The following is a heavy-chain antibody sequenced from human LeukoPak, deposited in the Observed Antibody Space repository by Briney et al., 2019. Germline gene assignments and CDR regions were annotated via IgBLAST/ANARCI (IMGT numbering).Heavy chain of an antibody. CDR3: ARDLSWTALNAFDI. V-gene: IGHV1-3*01. Sequence: ASVKVSCKASGYTFTSYAMHWVRQAPGQRLEWMGWINAGNGNTKYSQKFQGRVTITRDISASTAYMELSSLRSEDTAVYYCARDLSWTALNAFDIWGQGTMVTVSS. CDR2: INAGNGNT. CDR1: GYTFTSYA. J-gene: IGHJ3*02. D-gene: IGHD6-13*01.